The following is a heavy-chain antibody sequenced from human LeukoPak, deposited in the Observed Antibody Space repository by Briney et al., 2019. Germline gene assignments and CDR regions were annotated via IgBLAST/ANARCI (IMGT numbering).Heavy chain of an antibody. CDR3: VKDMFSVGWLIAILD. D-gene: IGHD3-9*01. CDR1: GFNFDEYA. Sequence: PGRSLRLSCAASGFNFDEYAMHWVRQAPGKGLEWVSGISWNRRVIEYADSVKGRFTISKDSAKNSLYLQMNRLRTEDTAVYYCVKDMFSVGWLIAILDWGQGTLVTVSS. CDR2: ISWNRRVI. J-gene: IGHJ4*02. V-gene: IGHV3-9*01.